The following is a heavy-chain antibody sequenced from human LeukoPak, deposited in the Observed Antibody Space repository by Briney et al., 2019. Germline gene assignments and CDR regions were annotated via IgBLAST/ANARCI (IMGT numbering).Heavy chain of an antibody. Sequence: ASVKVSCKASGYTFTSYYIHWVRQAPGQGLEWMGWINPNSGGANYAQKFQGRVTMTRDTSISTAYMELSSLRSDDTAVYYCATPPIYGVPYWGQGTLVTVSS. J-gene: IGHJ4*02. V-gene: IGHV1-2*02. CDR3: ATPPIYGVPY. CDR2: INPNSGGA. D-gene: IGHD3-3*01. CDR1: GYTFTSYY.